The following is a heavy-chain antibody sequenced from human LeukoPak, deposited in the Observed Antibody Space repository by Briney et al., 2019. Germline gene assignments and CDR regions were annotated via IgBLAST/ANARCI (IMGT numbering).Heavy chain of an antibody. J-gene: IGHJ5*02. CDR2: ISGSGGST. CDR3: AKFGIPPSWFDP. D-gene: IGHD1-14*01. Sequence: PGGSLRLSCAASGFTFSSYAMSWVRQAPGKGLEWVSAISGSGGSTYYADSVKGRFTISRDNSKNTLYLQMNSPRAEDTAVYYCAKFGIPPSWFDPWGQGTLVTVSS. CDR1: GFTFSSYA. V-gene: IGHV3-23*01.